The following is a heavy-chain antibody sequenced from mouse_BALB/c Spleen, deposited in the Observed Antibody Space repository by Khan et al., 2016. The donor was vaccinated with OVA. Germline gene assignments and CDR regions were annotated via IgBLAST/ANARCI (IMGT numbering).Heavy chain of an antibody. Sequence: EVELVESGGGLVQPGGSRKLSCAASGFTFSSFGMHWVRQAPKKGLEWVAYISSGSSTIYYVDTVKGRFTISRASPKNTLFLQMTSLRSADTVMYYCARSGGNFHWYFDVWGAGTSVTVSS. V-gene: IGHV5-17*02. CDR2: ISSGSSTI. CDR1: GFTFSSFG. CDR3: ARSGGNFHWYFDV. D-gene: IGHD2-1*01. J-gene: IGHJ1*01.